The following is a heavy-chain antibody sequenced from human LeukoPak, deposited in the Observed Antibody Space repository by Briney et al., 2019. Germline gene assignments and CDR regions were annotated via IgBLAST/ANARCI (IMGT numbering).Heavy chain of an antibody. Sequence: PGGSLRLSCAASGFTFSSYWMSWVRQAPGKGLEWVANIKQDGSEKYYVDSVKGRFTISRGNAKNSLYLQMNSLRAEDTAVYYCARDVTSYYYYMDVWGKGTTVTVSS. CDR1: GFTFSSYW. CDR3: ARDVTSYYYYMDV. D-gene: IGHD3-16*02. J-gene: IGHJ6*03. CDR2: IKQDGSEK. V-gene: IGHV3-7*01.